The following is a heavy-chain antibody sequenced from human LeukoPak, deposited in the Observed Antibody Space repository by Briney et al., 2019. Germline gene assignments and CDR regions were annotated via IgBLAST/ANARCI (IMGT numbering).Heavy chain of an antibody. CDR3: ATAGGKTYYYDSSGHNWFDP. J-gene: IGHJ5*02. Sequence: ASVKVSFKVSGYTLTELSMHWVRQAPGKGLEWMGGFDPEDGETIYAQKFQGRVTMTEDTSTDTAYMELSSLRSEDTAVYYCATAGGKTYYYDSSGHNWFDPWGQGTLVTVSS. D-gene: IGHD3-22*01. V-gene: IGHV1-24*01. CDR2: FDPEDGET. CDR1: GYTLTELS.